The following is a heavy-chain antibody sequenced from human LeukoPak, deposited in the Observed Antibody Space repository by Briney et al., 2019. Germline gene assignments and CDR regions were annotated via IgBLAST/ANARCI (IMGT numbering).Heavy chain of an antibody. V-gene: IGHV4-34*01. CDR1: GGFFSGYN. Sequence: SETLSLTCAVYGGFFSGYNWSWIRQPPGKGLEWIGEINHSGSTNYNPSLKSRVTISVDTSKNQFSLRLSSVTAADTAVYYCARPHLRRDYYYYGMDVWGKGTTVTVSS. CDR2: INHSGST. J-gene: IGHJ6*04. CDR3: ARPHLRRDYYYYGMDV.